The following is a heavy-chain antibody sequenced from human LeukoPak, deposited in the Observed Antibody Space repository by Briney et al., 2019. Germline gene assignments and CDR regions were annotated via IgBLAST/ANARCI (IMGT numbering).Heavy chain of an antibody. D-gene: IGHD3-3*01. CDR2: TSGCGRYI. V-gene: IGHV3-21*01. CDR3: TSRQPYYDFWNGYSGTNWFHP. CDR1: GFTFSSYS. J-gene: IGHJ5*02. Sequence: GGSLRLSCAASGFTFSSYSMNWVRQIPGKRLEWVSSTSGCGRYIYYADSVKGRFITSRGNAKNSLYLQMNSLRAEDTAVYYCTSRQPYYDFWNGYSGTNWFHPWGQGTLVTVSS.